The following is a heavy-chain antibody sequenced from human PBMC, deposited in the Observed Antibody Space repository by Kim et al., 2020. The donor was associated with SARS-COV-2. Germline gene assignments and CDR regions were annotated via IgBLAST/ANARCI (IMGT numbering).Heavy chain of an antibody. CDR2: ISAYNGNT. CDR3: AREISIGPRYLRIAAAGPIYNWFDP. J-gene: IGHJ5*02. V-gene: IGHV1-18*01. Sequence: ASVKVSCKASGYTFTSYGISWVRQAPGQGLEWMGWISAYNGNTNYAQKLQGRVTMTTDTSTSTAYMELRSLRSDDTAVYYCAREISIGPRYLRIAAAGPIYNWFDPWGQGTLVTVSS. D-gene: IGHD6-13*01. CDR1: GYTFTSYG.